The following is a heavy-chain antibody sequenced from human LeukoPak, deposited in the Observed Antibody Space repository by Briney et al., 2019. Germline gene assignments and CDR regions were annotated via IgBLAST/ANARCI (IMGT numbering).Heavy chain of an antibody. D-gene: IGHD6-13*01. V-gene: IGHV3-73*01. CDR2: IRSKDNNYAT. J-gene: IGHJ4*02. Sequence: GGSLRLSCAASGFTFSGSAMHWVRQASGKGLGWVGRIRSKDNNYATSYGASVKGRFTISRDDSKDTAYLQMNSLRTEDTAVYYCTNSSAWLWGQGTLVPVSS. CDR1: GFTFSGSA. CDR3: TNSSAWL.